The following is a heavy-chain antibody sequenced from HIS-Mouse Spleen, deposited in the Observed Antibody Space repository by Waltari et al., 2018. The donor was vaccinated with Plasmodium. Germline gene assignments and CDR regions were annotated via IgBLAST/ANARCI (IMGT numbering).Heavy chain of an antibody. CDR1: GFTLSSYS. CDR3: ARDTRLEVRSYWYFDL. J-gene: IGHJ2*01. CDR2: ISSSSSYI. D-gene: IGHD3-3*01. Sequence: EVQLVESGGGLVKPGGSLRLSCAASGFTLSSYSLNCVRQAPGKGLEWVSSISSSSSYIYYADSVKGRFTISRDNAKNSLYLQMNSLRAEDTAVYYCARDTRLEVRSYWYFDLWGRGTLVTVSS. V-gene: IGHV3-21*01.